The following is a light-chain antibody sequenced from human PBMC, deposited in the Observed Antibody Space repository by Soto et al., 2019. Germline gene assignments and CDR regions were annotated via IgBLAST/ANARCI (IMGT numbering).Light chain of an antibody. CDR1: QSVSTY. V-gene: IGKV3-11*01. CDR2: DAS. CDR3: EQRSSWPRT. J-gene: IGKJ1*01. Sequence: EIVLTQSPATLSLSPGDRATLACRASQSVSTYLAWYQQKPGQAPRVVIYDASNRATGIPPRFSGSGSGTDFTLTISSLEPEDFEVYYCEQRSSWPRTFGQGTKVEIK.